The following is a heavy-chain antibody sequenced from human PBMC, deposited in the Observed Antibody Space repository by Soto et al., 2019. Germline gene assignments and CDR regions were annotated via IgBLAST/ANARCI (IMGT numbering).Heavy chain of an antibody. Sequence: GGSLRLSCAASGFTFSSYGMHWVRQAPGKGLEWVAVIWYDGSNKYYADSVKGRFTISRDNSKNTLYLQMNSLRAEDTAVYYCAREAGITIFGVATDAFDIWGQGTMVTVSS. CDR1: GFTFSSYG. D-gene: IGHD3-3*01. J-gene: IGHJ3*02. CDR2: IWYDGSNK. V-gene: IGHV3-33*01. CDR3: AREAGITIFGVATDAFDI.